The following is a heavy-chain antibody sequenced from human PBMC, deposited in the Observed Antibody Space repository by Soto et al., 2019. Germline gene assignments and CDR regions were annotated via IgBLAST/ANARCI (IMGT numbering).Heavy chain of an antibody. J-gene: IGHJ6*02. D-gene: IGHD5-12*01. CDR2: IIPILGIA. CDR1: GGTFSSYT. Sequence: SVKVSCKASGGTFSSYTISWVRQAPGQGLEWMGRIIPILGIANYAQKFQGRVTITADKSTSTAYMELSSLRSEDTAVYYCARDPYGYNYIMAVWGQGSTVTVYS. V-gene: IGHV1-69*04. CDR3: ARDPYGYNYIMAV.